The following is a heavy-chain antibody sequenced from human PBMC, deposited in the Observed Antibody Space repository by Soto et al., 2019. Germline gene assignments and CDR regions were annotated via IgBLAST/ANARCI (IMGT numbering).Heavy chain of an antibody. D-gene: IGHD4-17*01. CDR1: GDSVFNNXXT. CDR3: AKAVHAYGYFDY. Sequence: SQTLSLTCAISGDSVFNNXXTWXWIRQSPSRGLEWLGRTYYRSMWHKDYGVSVMSRISIDPDTSVNQFSLHLYSVTPEDTAVYYCAKAVHAYGYFDYWGQGSLVTVSS. V-gene: IGHV6-1*01. J-gene: IGHJ4*02. CDR2: TYYRSMWHK.